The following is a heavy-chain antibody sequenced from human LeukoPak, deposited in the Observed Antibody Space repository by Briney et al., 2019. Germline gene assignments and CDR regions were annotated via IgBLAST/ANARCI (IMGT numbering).Heavy chain of an antibody. D-gene: IGHD3-22*01. V-gene: IGHV3-30*04. Sequence: PGGSLRLSCAASGFTFSSYTMHWVRQAPGKGLEWVAVISYDGSTKYYADSMKGRFTISRDNSKNTLYLQMNSLRAEDTAVYYCAREGYYDSSGYSDAGIDYWGQGSLVIVSS. CDR2: ISYDGSTK. CDR1: GFTFSSYT. J-gene: IGHJ4*02. CDR3: AREGYYDSSGYSDAGIDY.